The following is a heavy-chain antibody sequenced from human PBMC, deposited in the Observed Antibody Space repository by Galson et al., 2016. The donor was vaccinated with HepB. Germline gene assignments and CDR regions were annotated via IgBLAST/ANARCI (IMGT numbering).Heavy chain of an antibody. CDR1: GYSFTGYF. Sequence: SVKVSCKASGYSFTGYFIHWVRQAPGQELEWMGLIKPHSGGTKYAQKFQGRVTLTRDTSTSTVYMELTSLRSDDTAVYFCAREFNRHTVTTFYYYGMDVWGQGTTVTVSS. D-gene: IGHD4-17*01. V-gene: IGHV1-2*02. CDR3: AREFNRHTVTTFYYYGMDV. J-gene: IGHJ6*02. CDR2: IKPHSGGT.